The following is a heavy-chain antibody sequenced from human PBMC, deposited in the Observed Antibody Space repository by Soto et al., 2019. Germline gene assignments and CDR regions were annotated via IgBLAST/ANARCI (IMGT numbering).Heavy chain of an antibody. CDR1: GGSISSSSYY. V-gene: IGHV4-39*01. CDR2: IYYSGST. Sequence: QLQLQESGPGLVKPSETLSLTCTVSGGSISSSSYYWGWIRQPPGKGLEWIGSIYYSGSTYYNPSLKSRVTISVDTSKNQFSLKLSSVTAADTAVYYCARHSYYYDSSGYYYRVRHFDYWGQGTLVTVSS. CDR3: ARHSYYYDSSGYYYRVRHFDY. J-gene: IGHJ4*02. D-gene: IGHD3-22*01.